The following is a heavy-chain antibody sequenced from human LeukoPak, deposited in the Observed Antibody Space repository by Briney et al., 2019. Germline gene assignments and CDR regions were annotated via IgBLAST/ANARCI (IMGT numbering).Heavy chain of an antibody. J-gene: IGHJ6*02. Sequence: SETLSLTCAVYGGSFSGYYWSWIRQPPGKGLEWIGAINHSGSTNYNPSLKSRVTISVDTSKNQFSLKLSSVTAADTAVYYCARRLGYCSSTSCFTEYYYGMDVWGQGTTVTVSS. D-gene: IGHD2-2*02. CDR2: INHSGST. CDR1: GGSFSGYY. V-gene: IGHV4-34*01. CDR3: ARRLGYCSSTSCFTEYYYGMDV.